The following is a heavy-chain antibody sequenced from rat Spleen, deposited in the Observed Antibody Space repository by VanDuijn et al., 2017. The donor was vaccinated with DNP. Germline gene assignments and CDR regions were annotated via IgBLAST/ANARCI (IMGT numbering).Heavy chain of an antibody. D-gene: IGHD1-11*01. CDR3: TRDRPNYGGYSDIWFAY. Sequence: QVQLKESGPGLVQPSRTLSLTCTVSGFSLSSYGVSWVRQPHGKGLEWISGIWSGGSTDYNSALKSRLSISRDTSKSQVFLKMNSLQTEDTAIYFCTRDRPNYGGYSDIWFAYWGQGTLVTVSS. CDR1: GFSLSSYG. J-gene: IGHJ3*01. CDR2: IWSGGST. V-gene: IGHV2-15*01.